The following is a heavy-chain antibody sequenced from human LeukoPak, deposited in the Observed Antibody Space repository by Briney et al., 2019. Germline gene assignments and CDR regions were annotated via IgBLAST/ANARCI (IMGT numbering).Heavy chain of an antibody. D-gene: IGHD2-2*01. CDR2: ISSSGSTI. CDR3: ARVKVVVPALDV. Sequence: GGPLRLSCAASGFTFSDYYMSWIRQAPGKGLEWVSYISSSGSTIYYADSVKGRFTISRDNAKNSLYLQMNSLRAEDTAVYYCARVKVVVPALDVWGQGTTVTVSS. CDR1: GFTFSDYY. V-gene: IGHV3-11*01. J-gene: IGHJ6*02.